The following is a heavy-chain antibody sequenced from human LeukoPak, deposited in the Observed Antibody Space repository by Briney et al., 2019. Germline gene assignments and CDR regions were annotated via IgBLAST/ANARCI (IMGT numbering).Heavy chain of an antibody. CDR3: ARDGSYYYDSSGYNYFDY. Sequence: GSLRLSCAASGFTFSSYWMGWVRQAPGKGLEWVANIKQDGSEKYYVDSVKGRFTISRDNAKNSLYLQMNSLRAEDTAVYYCARDGSYYYDSSGYNYFDYWGQGTLVTVSS. V-gene: IGHV3-7*01. CDR1: GFTFSSYW. J-gene: IGHJ4*02. D-gene: IGHD3-22*01. CDR2: IKQDGSEK.